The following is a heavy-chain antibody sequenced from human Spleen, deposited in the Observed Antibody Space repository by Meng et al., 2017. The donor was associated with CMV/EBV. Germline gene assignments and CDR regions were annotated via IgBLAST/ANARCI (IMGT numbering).Heavy chain of an antibody. J-gene: IGHJ4*02. Sequence: GESLKISCAASGFTFSSYSMNWVRQAPGKGLEWVSSISSSSSYIYYADSVKGRFTISRDNAKNSLYLQMNSLRAEDTAVYYCARALGYCSSTSCYPPYYFDYWGQGTLVTVS. CDR2: ISSSSSYI. CDR1: GFTFSSYS. D-gene: IGHD2-2*01. CDR3: ARALGYCSSTSCYPPYYFDY. V-gene: IGHV3-21*01.